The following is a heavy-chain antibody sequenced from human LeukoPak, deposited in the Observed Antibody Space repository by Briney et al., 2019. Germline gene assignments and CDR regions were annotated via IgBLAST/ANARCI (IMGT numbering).Heavy chain of an antibody. CDR3: ARGSSSSWRHSTFYYYYGMDV. Sequence: PSETLSLTCTVSSGSISSYYWSWIRQPPGKGLEWIGYIYYSGSTNYNPSLKSRVTISVDTSKNQFSLKLSSVTAADTAVYYCARGSSSSWRHSTFYYYYGMDVWGQGTTVTVSS. CDR2: IYYSGST. J-gene: IGHJ6*02. CDR1: SGSISSYY. D-gene: IGHD6-13*01. V-gene: IGHV4-59*01.